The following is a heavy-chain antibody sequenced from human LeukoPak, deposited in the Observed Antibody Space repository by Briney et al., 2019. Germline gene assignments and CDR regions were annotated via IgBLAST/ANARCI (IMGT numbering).Heavy chain of an antibody. D-gene: IGHD6-13*01. Sequence: GGSLRLSCAASGFTFSSHWMSWVRQAPGKGLEWVANIKQDGSEKYYVDSVKGRFTISRDNAKNSLYLQMDSLRAEDTAVYYCASRAGYSSSWSAFDYWGQGTLVTVSS. CDR1: GFTFSSHW. V-gene: IGHV3-7*05. CDR3: ASRAGYSSSWSAFDY. J-gene: IGHJ4*02. CDR2: IKQDGSEK.